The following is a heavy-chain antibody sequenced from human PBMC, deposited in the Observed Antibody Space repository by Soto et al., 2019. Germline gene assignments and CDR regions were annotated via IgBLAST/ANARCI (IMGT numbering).Heavy chain of an antibody. CDR1: GGTFSSYA. CDR3: ARGTESEYSSSSSFDY. J-gene: IGHJ4*02. V-gene: IGHV1-69*01. Sequence: QVQLVQSGAEVKKPGSSVKVSCKASGGTFSSYAISWVRQAPGQGLEWMVGIIPIFGTANYAQKFQGRVTITADESTSTAYMELSSLRSEDTDVYYCARGTESEYSSSSSFDYWGQGTLVTVSS. CDR2: IIPIFGTA. D-gene: IGHD6-6*01.